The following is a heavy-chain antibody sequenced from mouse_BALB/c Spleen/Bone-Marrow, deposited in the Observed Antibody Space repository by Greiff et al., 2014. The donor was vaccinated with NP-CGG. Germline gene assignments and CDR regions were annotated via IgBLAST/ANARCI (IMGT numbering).Heavy chain of an antibody. CDR1: GFNIKDTY. Sequence: VQLQQPGAELVKPGASVKLSCTASGFNIKDTYMHWVKQRPEQGLEWIGRIDPANGNTKYDPKFQGKATITADTSSNTACLQLSSLTSEDTAVYYCASYYYGRAWFAYWGRGTLVTVSA. D-gene: IGHD1-1*01. V-gene: IGHV14-3*02. J-gene: IGHJ3*01. CDR2: IDPANGNT. CDR3: ASYYYGRAWFAY.